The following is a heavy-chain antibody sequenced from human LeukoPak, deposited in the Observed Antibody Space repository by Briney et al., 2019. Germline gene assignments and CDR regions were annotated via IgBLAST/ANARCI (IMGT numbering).Heavy chain of an antibody. CDR2: IIDVGDT. V-gene: IGHV3-23*01. Sequence: GGSLRLSCALSGFTLSEHAWSWVRQAPGKGLQRVSGIIDVGDTYYADSVKGRFTISRDFSKNTVYLQMNSLRAEDTATYYCVKDYCRGANCPLPFFDSWGQGTLVTVSS. CDR1: GFTLSEHA. D-gene: IGHD2-15*01. J-gene: IGHJ4*02. CDR3: VKDYCRGANCPLPFFDS.